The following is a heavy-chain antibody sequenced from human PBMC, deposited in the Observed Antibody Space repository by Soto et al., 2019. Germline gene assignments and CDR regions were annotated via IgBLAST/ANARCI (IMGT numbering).Heavy chain of an antibody. V-gene: IGHV1-69*05. Sequence: QVQLVQSGAEVKKPGSSVKVSCKASGGAFSDYAFSWVRQAPGQGLEWLGGIMPIFRAPDYAQKFQGRVTSTSGEFTRTDYMEMNSLRSEDTAVYYCASWLKGPDIGNYYYGMDVWGQGTTVTVS. CDR2: IMPIFRAP. D-gene: IGHD2-15*01. CDR1: GGAFSDYA. J-gene: IGHJ6*02. CDR3: ASWLKGPDIGNYYYGMDV.